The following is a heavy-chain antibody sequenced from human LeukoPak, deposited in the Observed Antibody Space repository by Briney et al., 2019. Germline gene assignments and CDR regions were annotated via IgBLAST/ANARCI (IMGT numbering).Heavy chain of an antibody. CDR2: ISSNGGST. CDR3: ARGRLVVTALDY. V-gene: IGHV3-64*01. D-gene: IGHD2-21*02. Sequence: GGSLRLSCAVSGFIFRNYAMHWVRQAPGKGLEYVSVISSNGGSTYYANSVKGRFIISSDNSKNTLDLQMGSLRVEDMAVYYCARGRLVVTALDYWGQGTLVTVSS. J-gene: IGHJ4*02. CDR1: GFIFRNYA.